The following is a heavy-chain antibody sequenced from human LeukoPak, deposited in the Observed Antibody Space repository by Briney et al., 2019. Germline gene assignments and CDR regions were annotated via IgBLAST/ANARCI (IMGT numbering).Heavy chain of an antibody. V-gene: IGHV3-21*01. CDR2: ISSSSSYI. CDR3: ARAYTMIVDY. Sequence: GGSLRLSCAASGFTFSSYSMNWVRQAPGKGLEWVSSISSSSSYIYYADSVKGRFTISRDNAKNSPYLQVNSLRAEDTAVYYCARAYTMIVDYWGQGTLVTVSS. CDR1: GFTFSSYS. J-gene: IGHJ4*02. D-gene: IGHD3-22*01.